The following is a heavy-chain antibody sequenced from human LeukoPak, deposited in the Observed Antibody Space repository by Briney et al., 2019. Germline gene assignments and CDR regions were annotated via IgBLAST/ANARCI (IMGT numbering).Heavy chain of an antibody. Sequence: EPSETLSLTCTVSGGSVSSGSDYWTWIRQPPGKGLEWIGHIYYSGGTNYNPSLKSRVTISVNTSKNQFSLKLKSVTAADTAVYYCAREGSRTPFDFWGQGTLVTVSS. CDR2: IYYSGGT. CDR3: AREGSRTPFDF. V-gene: IGHV4-61*01. CDR1: GGSVSSGSDY. D-gene: IGHD1/OR15-1a*01. J-gene: IGHJ4*02.